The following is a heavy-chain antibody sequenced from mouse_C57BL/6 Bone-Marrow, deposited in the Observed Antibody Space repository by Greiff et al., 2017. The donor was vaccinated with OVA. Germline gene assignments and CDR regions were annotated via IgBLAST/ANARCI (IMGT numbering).Heavy chain of an antibody. V-gene: IGHV14-4*01. CDR1: GFNIKDDY. Sequence: EVQLQQSGAELVRPGASVKLSCTASGFNIKDDYMHWVKQRPEQGLEWIGWIDPENGDTEYASKFQGKATITADTSSNTAYLQLSSLTSEDTAVYYCTITTVVARYWYFDVWGTGTTVTVPS. D-gene: IGHD1-1*01. CDR3: TITTVVARYWYFDV. CDR2: IDPENGDT. J-gene: IGHJ1*03.